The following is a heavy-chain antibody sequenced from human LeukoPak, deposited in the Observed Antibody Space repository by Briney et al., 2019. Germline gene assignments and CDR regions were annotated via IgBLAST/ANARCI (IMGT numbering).Heavy chain of an antibody. J-gene: IGHJ4*02. Sequence: GGSLRLSCAASGFTFSSCWMHWVRQAPGKGLVWVSRLKSDGSSTNYADSVKGRFTISRDNAKNTLYLQMNSLRAEDTAVYYCARWGAATGAADYWGQGTLVTVSS. D-gene: IGHD6-13*01. V-gene: IGHV3-74*01. CDR3: ARWGAATGAADY. CDR2: LKSDGSST. CDR1: GFTFSSCW.